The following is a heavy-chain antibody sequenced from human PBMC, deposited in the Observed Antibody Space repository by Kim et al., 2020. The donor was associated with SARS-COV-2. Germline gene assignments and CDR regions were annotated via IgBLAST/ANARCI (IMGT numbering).Heavy chain of an antibody. CDR3: ARDRGGGSYYDAFDI. CDR1: GFTFSSYA. CDR2: ISYDGSNK. J-gene: IGHJ3*02. D-gene: IGHD1-26*01. Sequence: GGSLRLSCAASGFTFSSYAMHWVRQAPGKGLEWVAVISYDGSNKYYADSVKGRFTISRDNSKNTLYLQMNSLRAEDTAVYYCARDRGGGSYYDAFDIWGQGTMVTVSS. V-gene: IGHV3-30*04.